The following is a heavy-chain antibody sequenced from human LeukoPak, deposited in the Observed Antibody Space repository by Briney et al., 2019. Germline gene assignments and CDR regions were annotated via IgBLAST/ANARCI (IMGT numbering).Heavy chain of an antibody. CDR3: ARAGDEDY. CDR2: IDYSGNT. J-gene: IGHJ4*02. V-gene: IGHV4-31*03. Sequence: SSQTLSLTCTVSGGSISSGDSYWSWIRQQPGKGLEWIGYIDYSGNTYYNPSLKSRVTISADTSKNQFSLKLSSVTAADTAVYCCARAGDEDYWGQGTLVTVSS. CDR1: GGSISSGDSY. D-gene: IGHD7-27*01.